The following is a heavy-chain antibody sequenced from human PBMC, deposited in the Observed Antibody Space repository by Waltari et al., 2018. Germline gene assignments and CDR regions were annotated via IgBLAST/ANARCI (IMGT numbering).Heavy chain of an antibody. J-gene: IGHJ4*02. CDR3: ARDRGYCGGDCYKNLDY. CDR1: GSTFSDYW. CDR2: IKKDGGET. V-gene: IGHV3-7*01. Sequence: EVQLVESGGGLVQPGGSLRLSCAASGSTFSDYWMTWVRQAPGEGLEWVANIKKDGGETYYVDSVKGRFTVSRDNAKNSLYLQMSSLRGEDTAVYYCARDRGYCGGDCYKNLDYWGQGTLVAVSS. D-gene: IGHD2-21*01.